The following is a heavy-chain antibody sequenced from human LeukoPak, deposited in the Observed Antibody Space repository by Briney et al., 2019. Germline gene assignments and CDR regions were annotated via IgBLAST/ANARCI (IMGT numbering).Heavy chain of an antibody. CDR2: ISSSSSTI. V-gene: IGHV3-48*01. CDR1: GFTFSSYS. Sequence: GSLRLFCAASGFTFSSYSMNWVRQAPGKGLEWVSYISSSSSTIYYADSVKGRFTISRDNAKNSLYLQMNSLRAEDTAVYYCARDSLRGYSYGYTGDYWGQGTLVTVSS. J-gene: IGHJ4*02. CDR3: ARDSLRGYSYGYTGDY. D-gene: IGHD5-18*01.